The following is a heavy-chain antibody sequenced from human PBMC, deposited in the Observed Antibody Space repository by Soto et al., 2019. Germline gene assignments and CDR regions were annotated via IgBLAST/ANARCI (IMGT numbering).Heavy chain of an antibody. CDR1: GFMFSDFG. CDR3: ARGGGFCGGDCYKGGVDY. CDR2: ISYDGSNT. V-gene: IGHV3-30*03. J-gene: IGHJ4*02. Sequence: VQLVESGGGLVQPGGSLRLSCVASGFMFSDFGMNWVRQAPGKGLEWVAVISYDGSNTYYPDSVKGRFTISRDNSKNTLYLQMNSLRPEDTAVYYCARGGGFCGGDCYKGGVDYWGQGTLVTISS. D-gene: IGHD2-21*02.